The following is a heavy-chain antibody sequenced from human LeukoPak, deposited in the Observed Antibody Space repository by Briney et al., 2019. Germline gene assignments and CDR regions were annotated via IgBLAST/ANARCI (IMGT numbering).Heavy chain of an antibody. Sequence: KSSETLSLTCTVSGGSISSSSYYWGWLRQPPGKGLEWIGSIYYSGSTYYSPSLKSRVTISVDTSKNQFSLKLSSVTAADTAVYYCVTIAVAGTPNDYWGQGTLVTVSS. V-gene: IGHV4-39*07. CDR3: VTIAVAGTPNDY. J-gene: IGHJ4*02. CDR1: GGSISSSSYY. D-gene: IGHD6-19*01. CDR2: IYYSGST.